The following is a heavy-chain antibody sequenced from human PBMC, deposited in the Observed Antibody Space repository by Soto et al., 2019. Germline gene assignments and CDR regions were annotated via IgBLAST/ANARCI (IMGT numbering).Heavy chain of an antibody. CDR2: ISASNGDT. D-gene: IGHD3-10*01. J-gene: IGHJ6*03. V-gene: IGHV1-18*04. CDR3: ARMVRGSKIDYYYYMDV. Sequence: QVELVQSGVEVKKPGASVKVSCKASGYTFTNHGLSWVRQAPGQGLEWMGWISASNGDTNYAQKFLGRVTVTTDTSTSTGYMELRSLKSEDTAVYYCARMVRGSKIDYYYYMDVWGKWTTVIVSS. CDR1: GYTFTNHG.